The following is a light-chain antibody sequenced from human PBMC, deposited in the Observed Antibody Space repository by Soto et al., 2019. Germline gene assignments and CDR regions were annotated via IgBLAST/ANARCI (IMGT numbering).Light chain of an antibody. V-gene: IGKV1-39*01. CDR2: ASS. CDR3: QQSYSTLFT. CDR1: QNISSY. Sequence: DIQMTQSPSSLSASVGDRVTITCRASQNISSYLNWYHQKPGKAPKLLIYASSSLQSGVPSRFRGSGSGTDFTLTISSLQPEDFATYYCQQSYSTLFTFGPGTKVDIK. J-gene: IGKJ3*01.